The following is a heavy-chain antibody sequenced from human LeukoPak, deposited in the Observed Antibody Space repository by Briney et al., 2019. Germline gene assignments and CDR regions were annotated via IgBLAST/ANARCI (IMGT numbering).Heavy chain of an antibody. CDR2: IRSKAYGGAT. V-gene: IGHV3-49*03. CDR3: TRDLWGYCSGGSCYFDY. Sequence: GRSLRLSCTASGFTFGDYAMSWFRQAPGKGLEWVGFIRSKAYGGATEYAASVKGRFTISRDDSKSIAYLQMNSLKTEDTAVYYCTRDLWGYCSGGSCYFDYWGQGTLVTVSS. J-gene: IGHJ4*02. D-gene: IGHD2-15*01. CDR1: GFTFGDYA.